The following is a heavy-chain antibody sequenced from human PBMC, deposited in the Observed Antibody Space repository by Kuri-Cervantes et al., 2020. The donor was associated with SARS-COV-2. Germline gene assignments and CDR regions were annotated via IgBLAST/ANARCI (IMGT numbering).Heavy chain of an antibody. D-gene: IGHD6-13*01. CDR2: IYYSGST. V-gene: IGHV4-61*05. CDR3: ARHASGYSSSWYNWFDP. CDR1: GGSISSSSYY. Sequence: GSLRLSCTVSGGSISSSSYYWGWIRRPPGKGLEWIGYIYYSGSTNYNPSLKSRVTISVDTSKNQFSLKLSSVTAADTAVYYCARHASGYSSSWYNWFDPWGQGTLVTISS. J-gene: IGHJ5*02.